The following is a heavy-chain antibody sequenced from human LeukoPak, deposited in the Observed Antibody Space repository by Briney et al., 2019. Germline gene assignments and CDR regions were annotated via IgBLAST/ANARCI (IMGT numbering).Heavy chain of an antibody. V-gene: IGHV3-48*03. Sequence: GGSLRLSCAASGFTFSSYEMNWVRQAPGKGLEWVSYISSSGSTMYYADSVKGRFTISRDNAKNSLYLQMNSLRAEDTAVYYCARASYSSSWIFDPWGQGTLVTVSS. CDR3: ARASYSSSWIFDP. D-gene: IGHD6-13*01. CDR2: ISSSGSTM. CDR1: GFTFSSYE. J-gene: IGHJ5*02.